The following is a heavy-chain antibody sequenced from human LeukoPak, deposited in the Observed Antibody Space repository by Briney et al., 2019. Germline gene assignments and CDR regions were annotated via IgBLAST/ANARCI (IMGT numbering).Heavy chain of an antibody. CDR2: IKEEGSGK. CDR3: AKEGGSGYDWGYFDY. Sequence: GGSLRLSCAASGFTFSSYWMSWVRQAPGKGLEWVANIKEEGSGKYYVDSVKGRFTISRDNAKNSLYLQMNSLRAEDTAVYYCAKEGGSGYDWGYFDYWGQGTLVTVSS. D-gene: IGHD5-12*01. CDR1: GFTFSSYW. J-gene: IGHJ4*02. V-gene: IGHV3-7*01.